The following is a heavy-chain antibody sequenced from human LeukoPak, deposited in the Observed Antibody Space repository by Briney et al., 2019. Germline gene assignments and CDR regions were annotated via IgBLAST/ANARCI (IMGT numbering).Heavy chain of an antibody. V-gene: IGHV4-59*08. J-gene: IGHJ4*02. Sequence: KSSETLSLTCTVSGGSISSYYWSWIRQPPGKGLEWIAYIYYSGSTNYNPSLKSRVTISVDTSKNQFSLKLGSVTAADTAVYYCARTTRYYDSSGCFDFWGQGTLVTVSS. D-gene: IGHD3-22*01. CDR2: IYYSGST. CDR3: ARTTRYYDSSGCFDF. CDR1: GGSISSYY.